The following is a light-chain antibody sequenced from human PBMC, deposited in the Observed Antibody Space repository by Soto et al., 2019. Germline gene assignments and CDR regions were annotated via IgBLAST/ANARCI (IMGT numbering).Light chain of an antibody. Sequence: QSVLTQSPSASGTPGQRVIISCSGSSSNIGRNIVNWYQLLPGTAPKLLIYSNNRRPSGVPDRFSGSKSGTSGSLAISGLQSEDEADYYCAVWDDSLNGCVFGGGTKMTVL. CDR3: AVWDDSLNGCV. J-gene: IGLJ3*02. V-gene: IGLV1-44*01. CDR1: SSNIGRNI. CDR2: SNN.